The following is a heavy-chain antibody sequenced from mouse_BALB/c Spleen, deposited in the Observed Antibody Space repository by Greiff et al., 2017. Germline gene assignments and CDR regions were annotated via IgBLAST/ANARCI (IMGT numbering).Heavy chain of an antibody. V-gene: IGHV10-1*02. J-gene: IGHJ1*01. D-gene: IGHD1-2*01. CDR1: GFTFNTYA. Sequence: VQLKESGGGLVQPKGSLKLSCAASGFTFNTYAMNWVRQAPGKGLEWVARIRSKSNNYATYYADSVKDRFTISRDDSQSMLYLQMNNLKTEDTAMYYCVRPHYGYGWYFDVWGAGTTVTVSS. CDR2: IRSKSNNYAT. CDR3: VRPHYGYGWYFDV.